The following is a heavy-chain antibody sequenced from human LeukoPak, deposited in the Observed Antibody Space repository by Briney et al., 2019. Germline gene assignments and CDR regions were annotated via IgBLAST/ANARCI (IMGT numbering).Heavy chain of an antibody. J-gene: IGHJ4*02. V-gene: IGHV7-4-1*02. CDR3: ARGKALAGIFDY. CDR1: GYTFSSYN. CDR2: INTKTVNP. Sequence: ASVKVSCKAAGYTFSSYNINWVRQAPGQGPEWMGWINTKTVNPTYAQGVSGRFVFSSETSVSTAYLQISSLKAEDSAVYYCARGKALAGIFDYWGQGTLVTVSS. D-gene: IGHD6-19*01.